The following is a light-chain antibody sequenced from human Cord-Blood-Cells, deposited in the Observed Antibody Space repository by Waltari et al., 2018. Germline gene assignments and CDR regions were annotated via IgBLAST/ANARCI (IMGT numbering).Light chain of an antibody. J-gene: IGLJ2*01. V-gene: IGLV2-23*01. CDR3: CSYAGSSTYVV. CDR1: SSAVGSYNL. CDR2: EGS. Sequence: QSALTQPASVSGSPGQSITISCTGTSSAVGSYNLVSWYQQHPGKAPKLMIYEGSKRPSGVSNRFSGSKSGNTASLTISVLQAEDEADYYCCSYAGSSTYVVFGGGTKLTVL.